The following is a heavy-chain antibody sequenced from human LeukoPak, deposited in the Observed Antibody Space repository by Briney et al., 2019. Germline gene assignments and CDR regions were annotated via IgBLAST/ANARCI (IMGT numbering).Heavy chain of an antibody. CDR2: ISGSGGST. Sequence: GGSLTLSCAASGFPFSSYAMSWVRRAPRRGVEWVSAISGSGGSTYYTDSVKGRFTIPRDNSKNTLYLQMNSLRAEDTAVYYCAKVANGYCSCTSCPLHFDYWGQGTVVTVSS. CDR3: AKVANGYCSCTSCPLHFDY. V-gene: IGHV3-23*01. CDR1: GFPFSSYA. D-gene: IGHD2-2*03. J-gene: IGHJ4*02.